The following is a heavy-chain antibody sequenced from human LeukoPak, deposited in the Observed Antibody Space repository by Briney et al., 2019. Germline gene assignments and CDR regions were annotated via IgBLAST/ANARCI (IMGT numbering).Heavy chain of an antibody. Sequence: GASVKVSCKASGYTFTSYGISWVRQAPGQGLEWMGWISAYNGNTNYAQKLQGRVTMTTDTSTSTAYMELRSLRSDDTAVYYCARSGLSYYDILTGYLGDYWGQGTLVTVSS. CDR3: ARSGLSYYDILTGYLGDY. J-gene: IGHJ4*02. D-gene: IGHD3-9*01. CDR2: ISAYNGNT. V-gene: IGHV1-18*01. CDR1: GYTFTSYG.